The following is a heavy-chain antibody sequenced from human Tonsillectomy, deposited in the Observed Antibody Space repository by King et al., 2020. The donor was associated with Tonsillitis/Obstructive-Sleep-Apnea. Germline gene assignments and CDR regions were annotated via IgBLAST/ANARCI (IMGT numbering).Heavy chain of an antibody. V-gene: IGHV3-15*07. D-gene: IGHD2-2*01. CDR3: TTRSPYQFLGAMDV. Sequence: VQLVESGGGLVKPGGSLRVSCAASGFTFSNAWMNWVRQAPGKGLEGVGRIKRKTDGGTTDYAAPVKGKLPISRDDSKNTLYLHINSLKPEDTAVYYCTTRSPYQFLGAMDVWGQGTTVTVSS. CDR1: GFTFSNAW. J-gene: IGHJ6*02. CDR2: IKRKTDGGTT.